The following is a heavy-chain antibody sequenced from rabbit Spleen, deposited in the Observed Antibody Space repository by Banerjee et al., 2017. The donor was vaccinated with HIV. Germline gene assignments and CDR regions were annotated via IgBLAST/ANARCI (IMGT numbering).Heavy chain of an antibody. V-gene: IGHV1S45*01. Sequence: QEQLKESGGGLVTPGGTLKLSCKASGFDFSGYGMSWVRQAPGKGLEWIACINADTGKSVYASWATGRFTVSRTSSTTVTLQMTSLTAADTATYFCARAAYYVDPYTAYDYVHFNLWGQGTLVTVS. CDR1: GFDFSGYG. D-gene: IGHD2-1*01. J-gene: IGHJ4*01. CDR2: INADTGKS. CDR3: ARAAYYVDPYTAYDYVHFNL.